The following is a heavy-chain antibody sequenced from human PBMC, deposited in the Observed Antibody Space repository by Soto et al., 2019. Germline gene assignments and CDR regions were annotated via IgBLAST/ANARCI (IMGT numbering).Heavy chain of an antibody. Sequence: EVQLVESGGGLVQPGESLRLSCAASGFTFDYYWMHWVRQAPGKGLVWVSRVHSDGTTTTYADSVKGRFTISRDNAMNTVSLQMSSLRAEDTAIYYCARGDRGGFDLWGHGTVVTASS. CDR1: GFTFDYYW. CDR3: ARGDRGGFDL. CDR2: VHSDGTTT. D-gene: IGHD3-10*01. J-gene: IGHJ3*01. V-gene: IGHV3-74*01.